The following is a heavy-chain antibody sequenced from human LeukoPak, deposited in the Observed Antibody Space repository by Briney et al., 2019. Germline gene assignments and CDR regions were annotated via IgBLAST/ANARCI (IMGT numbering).Heavy chain of an antibody. J-gene: IGHJ4*02. CDR3: ARDLDYGDYVGDY. Sequence: GASVKVSCKASGYTFTSYGISWVRQAPGQGLEWMGWISAYNGNTNYAQKLQGRVTTTTDTSTSTVYMELSSLRSEDTAVYYCARDLDYGDYVGDYWGQGTLVTVSS. V-gene: IGHV1-18*01. D-gene: IGHD4-17*01. CDR2: ISAYNGNT. CDR1: GYTFTSYG.